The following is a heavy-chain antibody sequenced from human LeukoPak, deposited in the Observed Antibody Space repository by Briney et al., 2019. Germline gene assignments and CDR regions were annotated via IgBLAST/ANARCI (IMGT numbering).Heavy chain of an antibody. CDR1: GFTFSSYA. J-gene: IGHJ4*02. V-gene: IGHV3-53*01. CDR2: IYSGEST. CDR3: AREGHYYDSSGRFDY. Sequence: GGSLRLSCAASGFTFSSYAMSWVRQAPGKGLEWVSVIYSGESTYYADSVKGRFTIYRDNSKNTVYLQMNSLRAEDTAIYYCAREGHYYDSSGRFDYWGQGTLVTVSS. D-gene: IGHD3-22*01.